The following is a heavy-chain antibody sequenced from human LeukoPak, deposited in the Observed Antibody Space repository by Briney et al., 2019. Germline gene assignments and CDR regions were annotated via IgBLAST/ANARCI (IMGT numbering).Heavy chain of an antibody. CDR3: ARDRAAFDS. D-gene: IGHD6-25*01. Sequence: GGSLRLSCAASGFTFSSFPMSWVRQAPGKGLQWTSGITGRGGNTYYADSVEGRFTISRDNSKNTLSLQMDSLRAEDTAVYYCARDRAAFDSWGQGTLVTVSS. CDR1: GFTFSSFP. J-gene: IGHJ4*02. V-gene: IGHV3-23*01. CDR2: ITGRGGNT.